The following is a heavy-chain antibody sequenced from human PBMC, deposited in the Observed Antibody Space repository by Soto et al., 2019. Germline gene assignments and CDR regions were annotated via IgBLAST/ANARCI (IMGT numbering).Heavy chain of an antibody. CDR2: IQSGGST. CDR3: SRDDVSCSGGSCYGVPMDL. Sequence: VQLVESGGDLVQPGGSLRLSCAASGFTVSSHYMNWVRQAPGKGLGWVSLIQSGGSTFYADSVKGRFTISRDNSKNPLFLQMNGLRVEYTAMYYCSRDDVSCSGGSCYGVPMDLWGRGTTVTVSS. CDR1: GFTVSSHY. J-gene: IGHJ6*03. V-gene: IGHV3-66*01. D-gene: IGHD2-15*01.